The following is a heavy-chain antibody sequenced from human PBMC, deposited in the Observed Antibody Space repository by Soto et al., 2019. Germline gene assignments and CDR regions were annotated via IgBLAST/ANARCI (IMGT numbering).Heavy chain of an antibody. CDR1: GGSISTSYY. V-gene: IGHV4-39*01. J-gene: IGHJ4*02. Sequence: QQEQRESGPGLVKRSETLSRTCTVSGGSISTSYYWGWVRQPPGKGLEWIASIFYTGSTYYNPSLKSRVSISVDTSNNQFSLKLSSVTAADKAVFYCARRGIAAAGIDYWGQGTLVTVSS. CDR3: ARRGIAAAGIDY. D-gene: IGHD6-13*01. CDR2: IFYTGST.